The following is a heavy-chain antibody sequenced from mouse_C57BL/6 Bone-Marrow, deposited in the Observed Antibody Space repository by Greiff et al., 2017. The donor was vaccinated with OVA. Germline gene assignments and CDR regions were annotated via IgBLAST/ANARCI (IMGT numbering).Heavy chain of an antibody. CDR3: ERGGTVVAGDYYAMDY. D-gene: IGHD1-1*01. V-gene: IGHV1-50*01. CDR1: GYTFTSYW. J-gene: IGHJ4*01. CDR2: IDPSASYT. Sequence: QVQLQQPGAELVKPGASVKLSCKASGYTFTSYWMQWVKQRPGQGLEWIGEIDPSASYTTYNQKFKGKATLTVDTSSSTAYMQLSSLTSEDSAVYYCERGGTVVAGDYYAMDYWGQGTSVTVSS.